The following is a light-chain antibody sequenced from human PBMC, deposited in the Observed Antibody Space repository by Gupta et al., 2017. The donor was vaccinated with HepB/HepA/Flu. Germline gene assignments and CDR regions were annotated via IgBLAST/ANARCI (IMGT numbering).Light chain of an antibody. CDR3: ATWDDSLRGPV. Sequence: QSVLTQPPSASGTPGQRVTISCSGSSSNIGSNYVYWYQQLPGTAPKLLIESNNQRPSGVHDRFAGSKSGTSASRAISGLRSEDEADYDCATWDDSLRGPVFGGGTKLTVL. J-gene: IGLJ2*01. CDR1: SSNIGSNY. CDR2: SNN. V-gene: IGLV1-47*01.